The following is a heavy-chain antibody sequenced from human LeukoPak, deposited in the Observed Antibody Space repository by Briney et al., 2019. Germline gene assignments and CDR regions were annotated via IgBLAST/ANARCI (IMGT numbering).Heavy chain of an antibody. CDR1: GFTFRAYS. D-gene: IGHD2-15*01. V-gene: IGHV3-23*01. CDR2: IRSNGGDT. Sequence: GGSLRLSCAASGFTFRAYSMSWVRQAPGKGLEWVSNIRSNGGDTYYTDSVKGRFTISRDNSKNTLYLEMNNLRAGDTAVYYCAKGGYTTWFDPWGQGTLVTVSS. CDR3: AKGGYTTWFDP. J-gene: IGHJ5*02.